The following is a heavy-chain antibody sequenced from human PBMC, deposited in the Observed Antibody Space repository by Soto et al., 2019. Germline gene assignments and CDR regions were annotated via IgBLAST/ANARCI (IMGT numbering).Heavy chain of an antibody. CDR2: ISYDGSNK. V-gene: IGHV3-30*18. CDR1: GFTFSSYG. D-gene: IGHD2-2*01. Sequence: PGGSLRLSCAASGFTFSSYGMHWVRQAPGKGLEWVAVISYDGSNKYYADSVKGRFTISRDNSKNTLYLQMNGLRAEDTAVYYCAKEGCSSTSCYGNNWFDPWGQGTLVTVSS. CDR3: AKEGCSSTSCYGNNWFDP. J-gene: IGHJ5*02.